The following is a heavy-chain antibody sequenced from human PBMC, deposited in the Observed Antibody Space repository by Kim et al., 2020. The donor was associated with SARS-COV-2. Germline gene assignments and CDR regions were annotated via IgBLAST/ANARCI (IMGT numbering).Heavy chain of an antibody. D-gene: IGHD4-4*01. J-gene: IGHJ6*02. CDR1: GFTFSNAW. Sequence: GGSLRLSCAASGFTFSNAWMSWVRQAPGKGLEWVGRIKSKTDGGTTDYAAPVKGRFTISRDDSKNTLYLQMNSLKTEDTAVYYCTTGADSNYYYYYGMDVWGQGTTVTVSS. CDR3: TTGADSNYYYYYGMDV. V-gene: IGHV3-15*01. CDR2: IKSKTDGGTT.